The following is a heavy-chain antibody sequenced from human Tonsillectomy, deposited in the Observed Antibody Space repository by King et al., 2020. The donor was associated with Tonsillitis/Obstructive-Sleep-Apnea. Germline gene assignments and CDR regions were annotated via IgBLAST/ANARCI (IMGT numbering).Heavy chain of an antibody. CDR3: ARDAPDYLDAFDI. V-gene: IGHV3-53*01. CDR2: IYSGGST. Sequence: VQLVESGGGLIQPGGSLRLSCAASGFTVSSNYMSWVRQAPGKGLEWGSVIYSGGSTDYADSVKGRFTISRDNSKNTLYLQMNSLRTEDTAVYYCARDAPDYLDAFDIWGQGTMVTVSS. J-gene: IGHJ3*02. D-gene: IGHD5-12*01. CDR1: GFTVSSNY.